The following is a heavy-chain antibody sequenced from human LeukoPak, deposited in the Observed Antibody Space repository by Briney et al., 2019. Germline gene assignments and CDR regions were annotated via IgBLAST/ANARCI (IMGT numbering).Heavy chain of an antibody. CDR3: AKTPHDFGDDVCDY. CDR2: ISGSGGST. CDR1: VFTFSSYA. D-gene: IGHD4-17*01. Sequence: GGSLRLSCAASVFTFSSYAMSWVREAPGRGLEWVSAISGSGGSTYYADSVKGRFTISRDNSKNTLYLKMNSLRAEDTAVYYCAKTPHDFGDDVCDYWGQGTLVTVSS. V-gene: IGHV3-23*01. J-gene: IGHJ4*02.